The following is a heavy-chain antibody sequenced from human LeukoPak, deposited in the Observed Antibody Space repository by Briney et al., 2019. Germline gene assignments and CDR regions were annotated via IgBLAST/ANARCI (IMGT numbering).Heavy chain of an antibody. D-gene: IGHD5-18*01. Sequence: GGSLRLSCAASGFTFSSYGMRWVRQAPGKGLEWVAFIRYDGSNKYYADSVKGRFTISRDNSQNTLYLQMNSLRAEDTAVYYCAKSQLWAFDIWGQGTMVTVSS. CDR3: AKSQLWAFDI. CDR1: GFTFSSYG. V-gene: IGHV3-30*02. J-gene: IGHJ3*02. CDR2: IRYDGSNK.